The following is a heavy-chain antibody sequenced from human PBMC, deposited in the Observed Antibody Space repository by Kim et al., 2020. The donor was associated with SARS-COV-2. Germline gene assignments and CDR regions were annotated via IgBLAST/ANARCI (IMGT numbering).Heavy chain of an antibody. J-gene: IGHJ4*02. Sequence: GGSLRLSCAASGFTFSDYWMQWVRQAPGKGLERVANIKQNGNERYYLDSVKGRFTISRDNARNSLYLQMNVLRADDTAVYYCARAPTGDYWGQGTLVTVSS. CDR1: GFTFSDYW. D-gene: IGHD3-10*01. CDR3: ARAPTGDY. V-gene: IGHV3-7*03. CDR2: IKQNGNER.